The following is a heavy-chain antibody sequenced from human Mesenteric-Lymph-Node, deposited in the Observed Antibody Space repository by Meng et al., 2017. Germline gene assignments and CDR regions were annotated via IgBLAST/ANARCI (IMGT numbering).Heavy chain of an antibody. CDR1: GYSFSIYG. J-gene: IGHJ3*02. V-gene: IGHV1-18*01. D-gene: IGHD2-15*01. Sequence: ASVKVSCKASGYSFSIYGISWVRQAPGQGLEWMGWNIAYTDSAKYAQNLQGRVTMTTDTSTNTIYIEVRSLRSDDTAVYYCARDFMCSVGSCFDVFDIWGQGTMVTVSS. CDR3: ARDFMCSVGSCFDVFDI. CDR2: NIAYTDSA.